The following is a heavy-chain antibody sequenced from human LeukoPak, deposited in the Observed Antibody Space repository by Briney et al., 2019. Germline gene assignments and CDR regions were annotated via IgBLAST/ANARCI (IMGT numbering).Heavy chain of an antibody. J-gene: IGHJ6*02. D-gene: IGHD6-13*01. CDR2: TSSSGSTI. CDR1: GFTFSDYY. Sequence: GGSLRLSCAASGFTFSDYYMSWIRQAPGKGLEWVSYTSSSGSTIYYADSVKGRFTISRDNSKNTLYLQMNSLRAEDTAVYYCASDVYSSSWYYYYYGMDVWGQGTTVTVSS. CDR3: ASDVYSSSWYYYYYGMDV. V-gene: IGHV3-11*04.